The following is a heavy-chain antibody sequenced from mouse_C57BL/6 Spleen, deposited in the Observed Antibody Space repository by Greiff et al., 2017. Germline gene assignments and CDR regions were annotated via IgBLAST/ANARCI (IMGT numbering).Heavy chain of an antibody. CDR1: GYTFTSYW. V-gene: IGHV1-50*01. D-gene: IGHD2-5*01. CDR3: APRWDSNSDYYAMDY. Sequence: VQLQQPGAELVKPGASVKLSCKASGYTFTSYWMQWVKQRPGQGLEWIGEIDPSDSYTNYNQKFKGKATLTVDTSSSTAYMQLSSLTSEDSAVYYCAPRWDSNSDYYAMDYWGQGTSVTVSS. J-gene: IGHJ4*01. CDR2: IDPSDSYT.